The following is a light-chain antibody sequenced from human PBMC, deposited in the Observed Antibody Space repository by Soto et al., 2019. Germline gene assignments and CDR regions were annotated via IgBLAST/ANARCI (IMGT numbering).Light chain of an antibody. CDR1: SSNIGNNY. Sequence: QSVLTQPPSVSAAPGQKVTISCSGSSSNIGNNYVSWYQQLPGTAPKLLIYENNKRPSGIPDRFSGSKSGTSATLGITGLPTGDEADYYCGTWDSSLSAWVFGGGTKLTVL. CDR3: GTWDSSLSAWV. V-gene: IGLV1-51*02. CDR2: ENN. J-gene: IGLJ3*02.